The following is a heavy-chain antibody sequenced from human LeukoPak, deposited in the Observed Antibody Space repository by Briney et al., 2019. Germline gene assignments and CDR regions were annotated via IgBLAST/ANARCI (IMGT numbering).Heavy chain of an antibody. CDR1: GFTFSSYW. CDR2: IKQEGNEK. V-gene: IGHV3-7*01. D-gene: IGHD3-3*01. Sequence: GGSLRLSCAVSGFTFSSYWMSWVRQAPGKGLEWVANIKQEGNEKYYVDSVKGRFTISRDNAKNSLYLQMNSLRAEDTAVYYCARVGHYDFWSGYLGYYYMDVWGKGTTVTVSS. J-gene: IGHJ6*03. CDR3: ARVGHYDFWSGYLGYYYMDV.